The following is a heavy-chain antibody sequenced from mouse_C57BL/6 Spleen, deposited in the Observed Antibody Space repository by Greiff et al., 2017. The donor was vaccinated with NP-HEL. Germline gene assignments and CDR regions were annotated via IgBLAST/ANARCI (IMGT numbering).Heavy chain of an antibody. CDR1: GYAFSSSW. D-gene: IGHD1-1*01. CDR3: AVSYYYGSSLLFDY. CDR2: IYPGDGDT. Sequence: VQLQQSGPELVKPGASVKISCKASGYAFSSSWMNWVKQRPGKGLEWIGRIYPGDGDTNYNGKFKGKATLTADKSSSTAYMQLSSLTSEDSAVYVCAVSYYYGSSLLFDYWGQGTTLTVSS. V-gene: IGHV1-82*01. J-gene: IGHJ2*01.